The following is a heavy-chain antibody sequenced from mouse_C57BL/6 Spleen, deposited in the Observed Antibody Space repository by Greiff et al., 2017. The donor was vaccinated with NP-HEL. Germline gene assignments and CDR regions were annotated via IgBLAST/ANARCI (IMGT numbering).Heavy chain of an antibody. J-gene: IGHJ4*01. D-gene: IGHD1-1*01. Sequence: QVQLQQSGAELARPGASVKMSCKASGYTFTSYTMHWVKQRPGQGLEWIGYINPSSGYTKYNQKFKDKATLTADKSSSTAYMQLSSLTSEDSAVYYCARNWNYYGSSYDYYAMDYWGQGTSVTVSS. CDR1: GYTFTSYT. V-gene: IGHV1-4*01. CDR3: ARNWNYYGSSYDYYAMDY. CDR2: INPSSGYT.